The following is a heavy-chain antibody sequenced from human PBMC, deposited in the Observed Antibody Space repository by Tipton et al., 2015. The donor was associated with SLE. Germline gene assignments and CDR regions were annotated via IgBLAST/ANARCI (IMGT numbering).Heavy chain of an antibody. Sequence: QLVQSGGGLVQPGGSLRLSCSASGFTFSSYAMTWVRQAPGKGLEWVASVSGSDGSTYYADSVKGRFTISRDNSKNSLYLQMNSLRAEDTAVYYCARVGFLEWLLASMYYYGMDVWGQGTTVTVSS. CDR3: ARVGFLEWLLASMYYYGMDV. J-gene: IGHJ6*02. CDR1: GFTFSSYA. D-gene: IGHD3-3*02. CDR2: VSGSDGST. V-gene: IGHV3-23*04.